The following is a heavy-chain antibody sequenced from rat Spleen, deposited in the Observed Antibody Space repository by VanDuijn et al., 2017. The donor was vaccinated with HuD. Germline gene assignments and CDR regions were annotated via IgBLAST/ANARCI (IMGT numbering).Heavy chain of an antibody. V-gene: IGHV2-63*01. D-gene: IGHD4-6*01. CDR2: MRYNGDT. Sequence: QVQLKESGPGLVQPSQTLSLTCTVAGFSLTSYNVHWVRQPPGKDLEWMGIMRYNGDTSYNSVLKSRLSISRDTSKSQVFLKVNSLQTEDTATYYCARDLGGAVDWGQGVMVTVSS. CDR1: GFSLTSYN. CDR3: ARDLGGAVD. J-gene: IGHJ2*01.